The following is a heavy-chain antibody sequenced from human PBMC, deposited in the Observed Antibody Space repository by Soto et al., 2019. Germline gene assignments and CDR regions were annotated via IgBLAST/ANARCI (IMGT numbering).Heavy chain of an antibody. CDR1: GGFITSYY. Sequence: QVQLQESGPGLVKPSETLSLTCTASGGFITSYYWSWIRQPPGKGLEWIGYIHNSGSTSYNPSLQSRVTISADVSKNQFSLDLRSVTAADTAVYYCARRWSGTDYWGHGTLVTVSS. CDR3: ARRWSGTDY. V-gene: IGHV4-59*01. D-gene: IGHD3-10*01. J-gene: IGHJ4*01. CDR2: IHNSGST.